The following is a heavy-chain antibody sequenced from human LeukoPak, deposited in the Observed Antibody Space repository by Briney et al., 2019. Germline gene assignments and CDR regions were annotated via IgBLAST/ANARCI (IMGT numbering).Heavy chain of an antibody. CDR3: ASWAFDI. J-gene: IGHJ3*02. Sequence: GGSLRLSCVASGFTFSSYWMSWVRQAPGKGLEWVANIKQDGSEKYYVDSVKGRFTISRDNAKNSLYLQMNSLRAEDTAVYYCASWAFDIWGQGTMVTVSS. CDR1: GFTFSSYW. CDR2: IKQDGSEK. V-gene: IGHV3-7*03.